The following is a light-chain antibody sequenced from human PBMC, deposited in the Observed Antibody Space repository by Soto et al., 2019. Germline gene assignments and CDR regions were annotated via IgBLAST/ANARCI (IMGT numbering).Light chain of an antibody. CDR3: QHYNSYSEA. CDR1: QSIYNY. J-gene: IGKJ1*01. V-gene: IGKV1-39*01. Sequence: DIQMTQSPSSLSASVGDRVIITCRASQSIYNYLNWYQQKPGKAPKLLIYAASTLQRGVPSRFSGSGSGTEFTLTISSLQPEDFATYYCQHYNSYSEAFGQGTKVELK. CDR2: AAS.